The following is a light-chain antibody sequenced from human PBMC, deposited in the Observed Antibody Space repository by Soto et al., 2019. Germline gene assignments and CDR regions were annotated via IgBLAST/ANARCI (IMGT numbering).Light chain of an antibody. Sequence: QSALTQPRSVSGSPGQSVTISCTGTRSNVGDYNYVSWYQQHPGKAPKLIIFDVSKRPSGVPDRFSGSKSGNTASLTISGLQVEDEADYYCCSYAGSYTFGAFGGGTKLTVL. J-gene: IGLJ2*01. CDR2: DVS. CDR1: RSNVGDYNY. V-gene: IGLV2-11*01. CDR3: CSYAGSYTFGA.